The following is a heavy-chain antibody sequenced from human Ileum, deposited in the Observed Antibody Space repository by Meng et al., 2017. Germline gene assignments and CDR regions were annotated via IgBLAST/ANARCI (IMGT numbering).Heavy chain of an antibody. CDR3: ARDRQWVFDF. D-gene: IGHD6-19*01. CDR1: GYTFTSFG. V-gene: IGHV1-18*01. J-gene: IGHJ4*02. Sequence: QVQLVQSGSEVKKRGAAVKVSCKPSGYTFTSFGISWVRQAPGQGLEWMGWIDPGNGNRHYAHKFQDRITLTTDTTTTTAYMELRSLRSDDTAIFYCARDRQWVFDFGGQGTLVTVSS. CDR2: IDPGNGNR.